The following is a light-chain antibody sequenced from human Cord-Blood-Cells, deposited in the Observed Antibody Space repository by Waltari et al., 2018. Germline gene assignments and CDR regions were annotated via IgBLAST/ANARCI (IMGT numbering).Light chain of an antibody. CDR2: KAS. Sequence: DIQMTQSPSTLSASVGDRVTIICRASQSISSWLAWYQQKPGKAPKLRIYKASSLESGVPSRFSGSGSGTEFTLTISSLQPDDFATYYCQQYNSYSYSFGQGTKLEIK. J-gene: IGKJ2*03. CDR1: QSISSW. V-gene: IGKV1-5*03. CDR3: QQYNSYSYS.